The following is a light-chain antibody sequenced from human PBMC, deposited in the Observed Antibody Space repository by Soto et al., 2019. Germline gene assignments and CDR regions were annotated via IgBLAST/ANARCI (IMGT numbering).Light chain of an antibody. V-gene: IGLV1-40*01. CDR2: GNN. Sequence: QSVLTQPPSVSGAPGQRVTISCTGSNSNIGAGFAVHWYRQLPGTAPKLLIHGNNNRPSGVPDRFSGSKSDTSASLAITGLQADDEADYYCHSYDSRLNCYVFGTGTKLTVL. CDR1: NSNIGAGFA. CDR3: HSYDSRLNCYV. J-gene: IGLJ1*01.